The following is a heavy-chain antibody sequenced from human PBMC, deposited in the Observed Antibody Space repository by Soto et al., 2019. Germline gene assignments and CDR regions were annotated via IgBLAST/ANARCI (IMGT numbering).Heavy chain of an antibody. J-gene: IGHJ6*02. V-gene: IGHV3-11*05. Sequence: QVQLVESGGGLVKPGGSLRLSYAASGFTIRDYYMSWIRQAPGKGLEWVAYISSTDMFINHADSVKGRFTISRDNAKNLLYLQMNSLRAEDTAVYYCVRDRENYYAMDVWGQGTTVTVSS. CDR1: GFTIRDYY. CDR2: ISSTDMFI. CDR3: VRDRENYYAMDV.